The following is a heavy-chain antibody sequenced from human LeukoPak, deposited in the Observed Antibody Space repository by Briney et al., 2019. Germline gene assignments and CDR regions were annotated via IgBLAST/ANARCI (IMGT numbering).Heavy chain of an antibody. Sequence: PSQTLSLTCTVSGGSISSGGYYWSWIRQHPGKGLEWIGYIYYSGSTYYNPSLKSRVTISVDTSKNQFSLKLSSVTAADTAVYYCARDHSNWAWFDPWGQGTLVTVSS. J-gene: IGHJ5*02. CDR1: GGSISSGGYY. V-gene: IGHV4-31*03. CDR3: ARDHSNWAWFDP. D-gene: IGHD7-27*01. CDR2: IYYSGST.